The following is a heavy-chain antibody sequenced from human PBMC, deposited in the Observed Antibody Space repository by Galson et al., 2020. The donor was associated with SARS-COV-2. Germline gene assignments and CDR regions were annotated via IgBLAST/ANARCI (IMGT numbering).Heavy chain of an antibody. J-gene: IGHJ4*02. CDR3: AKHQDEWELLRPLDF. CDR1: GFTFSNYA. D-gene: IGHD1-26*01. V-gene: IGHV3-23*01. Sequence: GESLKISCAASGFTFSNYAMSWVRQAPGKGLEWVSGVTYNGGSTHYADSMKGRFTISRDNSKSMLYLQMSGLRAEDTAVYYCAKHQDEWELLRPLDFRGQGTLVTVSS. CDR2: VTYNGGST.